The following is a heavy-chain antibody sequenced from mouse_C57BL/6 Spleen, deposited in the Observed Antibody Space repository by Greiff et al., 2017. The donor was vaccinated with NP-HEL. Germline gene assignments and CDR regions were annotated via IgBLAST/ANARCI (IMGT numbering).Heavy chain of an antibody. V-gene: IGHV1-53*01. J-gene: IGHJ4*01. D-gene: IGHD1-1*01. CDR3: ARSGYGSSYGYAMDY. Sequence: QVHVKQPGTELVKPGASVKLSCKASGYTFTSYWMHWVKQRPGQGLEWIGNINPSNGGTNYNEKFKSKATLTVDKSSSTAYMQLSSLTSEDSAVYYCARSGYGSSYGYAMDYWGQGTSVTVSS. CDR1: GYTFTSYW. CDR2: INPSNGGT.